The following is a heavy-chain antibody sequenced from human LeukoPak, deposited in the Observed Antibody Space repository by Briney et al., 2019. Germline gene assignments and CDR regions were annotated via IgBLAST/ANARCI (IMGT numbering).Heavy chain of an antibody. CDR1: GFTFSDYY. V-gene: IGHV3-11*01. Sequence: NPGGSLRLSCAASGFTFSDYYMSWIRQAPGKGLEWVSYISSSGSTIYYADSVKGRFTISRDNAKNSLYLQMNSLRAEDTAVYYCARSLRFLEWLSVDAFDIWGQGTMVTVSS. J-gene: IGHJ3*02. D-gene: IGHD3-3*01. CDR3: ARSLRFLEWLSVDAFDI. CDR2: ISSSGSTI.